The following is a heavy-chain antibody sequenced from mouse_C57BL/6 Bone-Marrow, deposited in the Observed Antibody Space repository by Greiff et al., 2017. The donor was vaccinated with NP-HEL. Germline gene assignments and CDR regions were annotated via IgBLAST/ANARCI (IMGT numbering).Heavy chain of an antibody. CDR2: IRLKSDNYAT. Sequence: EVKLVASGGGLVQPGGSMKLSCVASGFTFSNYWMNCVRQSPEKGLEWVAQIRLKSDNYATHYAESVKGRFTISRDDSKSSVYLQMNNLRAEDTGIYYCTETYSNYGFAYWGQGTLVTVSA. D-gene: IGHD2-5*01. CDR1: GFTFSNYW. CDR3: TETYSNYGFAY. V-gene: IGHV6-3*01. J-gene: IGHJ3*01.